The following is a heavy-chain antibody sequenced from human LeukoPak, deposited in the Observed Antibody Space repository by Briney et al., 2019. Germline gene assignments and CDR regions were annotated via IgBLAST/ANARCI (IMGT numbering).Heavy chain of an antibody. CDR1: GGSISSGSYY. V-gene: IGHV4-61*02. J-gene: IGHJ4*02. D-gene: IGHD5-24*01. CDR3: ARGERWLQSSDY. CDR2: IYTSGST. Sequence: SQTLSLTCTVSGGSISSGSYYWSWIRQPAGKGLEWIGRIYTSGSTNYNPSLKSRVTISVDTSKNQFPLKLSSVTAADTAVYYCARGERWLQSSDYWGQGTLVTVSS.